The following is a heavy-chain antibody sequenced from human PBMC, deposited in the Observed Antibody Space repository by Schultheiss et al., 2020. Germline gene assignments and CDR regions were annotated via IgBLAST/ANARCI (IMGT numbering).Heavy chain of an antibody. CDR2: INHSGST. J-gene: IGHJ4*02. Sequence: SETLSLTCAVYGGSFSGYYWSWIRQPPGKGLEWIGEINHSGSTNYNPSLKSRVTISVDTSKNQFSLKLSSVTAADTAVYYCARRCLTGNVTFDYWGQGNLGTVSS. D-gene: IGHD1-20*01. CDR3: ARRCLTGNVTFDY. CDR1: GGSFSGYY. V-gene: IGHV4-34*01.